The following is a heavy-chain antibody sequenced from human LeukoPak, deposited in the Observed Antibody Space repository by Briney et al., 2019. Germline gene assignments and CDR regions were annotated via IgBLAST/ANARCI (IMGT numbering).Heavy chain of an antibody. CDR1: GFTFSSYA. Sequence: PGGSLRLSCAASGFTFSSYAMSWVRQAPGKGLEWVSAISGSGGSTYYADSVKGRFTISRDTFNRTLYLQMNSLRVDDTAVYYCAKSKGLYHYYAMDVWGQGTTVIVSS. J-gene: IGHJ6*02. CDR3: AKSKGLYHYYAMDV. V-gene: IGHV3-23*01. D-gene: IGHD3/OR15-3a*01. CDR2: ISGSGGST.